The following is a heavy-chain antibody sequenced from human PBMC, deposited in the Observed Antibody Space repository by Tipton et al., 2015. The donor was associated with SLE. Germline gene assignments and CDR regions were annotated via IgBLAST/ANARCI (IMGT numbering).Heavy chain of an antibody. D-gene: IGHD1-14*01. CDR3: ARPDRM. J-gene: IGHJ3*02. CDR1: GDSISSSPYF. Sequence: LRLSCTVSGDSISSSPYFWGWIRQPPGKGLEWIGNIFYSGNTYYNPSLKSRVTMSVDTSKKQFSLKLSPVTAADTAVYYCARPDRMWGQGTMVAVSS. V-gene: IGHV4-39*07. CDR2: IFYSGNT.